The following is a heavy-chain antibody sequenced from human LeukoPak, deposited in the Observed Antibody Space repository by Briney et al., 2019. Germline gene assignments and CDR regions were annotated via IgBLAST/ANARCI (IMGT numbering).Heavy chain of an antibody. CDR2: IYSGGAT. J-gene: IGHJ4*02. Sequence: GGSLRLSCAASGITVNTNYMSWVRQAPGKGLEWVSIIYSGGATFYADSVKGRFTISRESSKNTLWLQMNSLTAEDTAVYYCARLHYDVLTGPFDYWGQGTLVTVSS. V-gene: IGHV3-66*04. CDR1: GITVNTNY. D-gene: IGHD3-9*01. CDR3: ARLHYDVLTGPFDY.